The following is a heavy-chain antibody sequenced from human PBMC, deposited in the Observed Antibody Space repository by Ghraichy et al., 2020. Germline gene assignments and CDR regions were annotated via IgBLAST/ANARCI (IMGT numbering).Heavy chain of an antibody. J-gene: IGHJ4*02. CDR2: ISGSGGST. Sequence: GSLRLSCVASGFTFSSYAMSWVRQAPGKGLEWVSAISGSGGSTYFADSVRGRFTISRDNSKSTLYLQMNSLRAEDTAVYYCAKAQLLMVGATDYWGQGTLVTVSS. V-gene: IGHV3-23*01. CDR3: AKAQLLMVGATDY. D-gene: IGHD1-26*01. CDR1: GFTFSSYA.